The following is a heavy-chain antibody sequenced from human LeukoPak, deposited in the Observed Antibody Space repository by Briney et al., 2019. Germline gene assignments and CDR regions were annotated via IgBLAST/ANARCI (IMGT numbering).Heavy chain of an antibody. CDR2: IRYDGSNK. CDR3: AKVGATHWVFDY. CDR1: GFTFSSYG. D-gene: IGHD1-26*01. V-gene: IGHV3-30*02. Sequence: GGSLRLSCAASGFTFSSYGMHWVRQAPGKGLEWVAFIRYDGSNKYYADSVKGRFTISRGNSKNTLYLQMNSLRAEDTAVYYCAKVGATHWVFDYWGQGTLVTVSS. J-gene: IGHJ4*02.